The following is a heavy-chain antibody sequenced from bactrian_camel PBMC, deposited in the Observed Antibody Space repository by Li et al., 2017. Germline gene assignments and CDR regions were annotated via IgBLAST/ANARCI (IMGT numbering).Heavy chain of an antibody. CDR2: ITSLGRST. CDR1: GFTFSNYG. D-gene: IGHD4*01. J-gene: IGHJ6*01. V-gene: IGHV3S40*01. Sequence: VQLVESGGGLVQPGGSLRLSCEASGFTFSNYGMSWVRQAPGKGLEWVSTITSLGRSTFYADSVKGRFTIARDNRRNTVNLQMNSLKPEDTAVYYCTTLRRVDYAVFAYWGQGTQVTVS. CDR3: TTLRRVDYAVFAY.